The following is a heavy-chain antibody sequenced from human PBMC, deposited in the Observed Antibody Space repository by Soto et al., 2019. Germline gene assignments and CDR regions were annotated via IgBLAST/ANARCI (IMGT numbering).Heavy chain of an antibody. J-gene: IGHJ4*02. CDR3: AREFSMMVVAPGY. D-gene: IGHD3-22*01. V-gene: IGHV1-3*01. CDR2: INAGNGNT. Sequence: ASVKVSCKASGYIFSNYAMHWVRQAPGQSLEWMGWINAGNGNTKYSQNFQGRVTITRDTSARTAYMELSSLRSEDTAVYYCAREFSMMVVAPGYWSQGTLVTGSS. CDR1: GYIFSNYA.